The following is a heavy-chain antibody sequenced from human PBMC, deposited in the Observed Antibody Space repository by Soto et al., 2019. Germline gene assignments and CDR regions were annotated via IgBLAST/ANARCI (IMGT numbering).Heavy chain of an antibody. Sequence: SVKVSCKASGGTFSSYSISWVRQAPGQGLEWMGGIIPIFGTANYAQKFQGRVTITADKSTSTAYMELSSLRSEDTAVYYCARAFRYCSGGSCPYGMDVWGQGTTVTVSS. J-gene: IGHJ6*02. D-gene: IGHD2-15*01. CDR2: IIPIFGTA. V-gene: IGHV1-69*06. CDR1: GGTFSSYS. CDR3: ARAFRYCSGGSCPYGMDV.